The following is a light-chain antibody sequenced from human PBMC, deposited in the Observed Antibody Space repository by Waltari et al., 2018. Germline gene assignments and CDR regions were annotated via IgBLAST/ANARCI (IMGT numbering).Light chain of an antibody. CDR1: SSNIGHNA. V-gene: IGLV1-36*01. J-gene: IGLJ2*01. Sequence: QSVLTQPPSVSGAPRQRVTISCSGSSSNIGHNAVNWYHQLPGKAPKLLIYYDDLRPSGVPGRFSGSKSGTSASLAISGLQSEDEADYYCAAWDDRLSGPVFGGGTTLTVL. CDR3: AAWDDRLSGPV. CDR2: YDD.